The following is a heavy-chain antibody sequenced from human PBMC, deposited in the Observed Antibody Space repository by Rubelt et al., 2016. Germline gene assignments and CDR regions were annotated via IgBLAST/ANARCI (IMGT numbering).Heavy chain of an antibody. V-gene: IGHV1-46*01. CDR2: INPSGGST. J-gene: IGHJ4*02. CDR3: ARANSGSGYFGIDY. D-gene: IGHD3-22*01. Sequence: QVQLVQSGAEVKKPGTSVKVSCKASGYTFTSYYMHWVRQAPGQGLEWMGIINPSGGSTGYAQKFQGRITMTRDTSTSIVYMELSSLRSEDTAVYYCARANSGSGYFGIDYWGQGTLVTVSS. CDR1: GYTFTSYY.